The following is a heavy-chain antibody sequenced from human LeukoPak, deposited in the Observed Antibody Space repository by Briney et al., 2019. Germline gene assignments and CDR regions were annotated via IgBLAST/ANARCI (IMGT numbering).Heavy chain of an antibody. V-gene: IGHV1-2*02. D-gene: IGHD2-21*02. CDR1: GYRFISNY. CDR3: AREGSYCVGGDCYSFDF. Sequence: ASVKVSCKASGYRFISNYIQWVRQAPGLGPEWIGWMHPGNGNTRYAEKFQSRVTMTRDTSINTAYMDLSSLRSDDTAVYYCAREGSYCVGGDCYSFDFWGQGTLITVSS. J-gene: IGHJ4*02. CDR2: MHPGNGNT.